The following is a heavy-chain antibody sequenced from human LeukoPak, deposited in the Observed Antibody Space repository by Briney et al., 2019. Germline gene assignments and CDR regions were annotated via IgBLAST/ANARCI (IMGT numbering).Heavy chain of an antibody. J-gene: IGHJ4*02. CDR2: IIPIFGTA. CDR1: GGTFSSYA. CDR3: ARTRKGRLGGNSGYFDY. Sequence: SVKVSCKASGGTFSSYAISWVRQATGQGLEWMGGIIPIFGTANYAQKFQGRVTITTDESTSTAYMELSSLRSEDTAVYYCARTRKGRLGGNSGYFDYWGQGTLVTVSS. V-gene: IGHV1-69*05. D-gene: IGHD4-23*01.